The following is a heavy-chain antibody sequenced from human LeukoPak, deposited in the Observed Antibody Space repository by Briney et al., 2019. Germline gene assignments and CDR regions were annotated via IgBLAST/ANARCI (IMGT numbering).Heavy chain of an antibody. CDR1: GFTFSSSA. CDR2: ISNNGGYT. V-gene: IGHV3-23*01. CDR3: GGGAKSLDYYGMDV. D-gene: IGHD3-10*01. Sequence: GGSLRLSCAASGFTFSSSAMSWVRQAPGKGLEWVSAISNNGGYTYYADSVQGRFTFSRDNSKSTLYLQMNSLRAEDTAVYYCGGGAKSLDYYGMDVGGQGTTVTVSS. J-gene: IGHJ6*02.